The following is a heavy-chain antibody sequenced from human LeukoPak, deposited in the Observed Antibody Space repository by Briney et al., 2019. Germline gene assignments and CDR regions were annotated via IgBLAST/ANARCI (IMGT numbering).Heavy chain of an antibody. V-gene: IGHV4-30-2*01. J-gene: IGHJ4*02. CDR1: GGSISSGGYS. D-gene: IGHD5-18*01. Sequence: LPQTLSLTCAVSGGSISSGGYSWSWIRQPPGKGLEWIGYIYHSGSTYYNPSLKSRVTISVDRSKNQFSLKLSSVTAADAAVYYCARTDTAWYYFDYWGQGTLVTVSS. CDR3: ARTDTAWYYFDY. CDR2: IYHSGST.